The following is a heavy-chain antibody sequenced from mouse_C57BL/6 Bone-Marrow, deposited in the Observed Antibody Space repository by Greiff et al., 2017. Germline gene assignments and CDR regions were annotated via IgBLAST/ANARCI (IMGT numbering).Heavy chain of an antibody. CDR2: IYPRDGGT. Sequence: VKLEESDAELVKPGASVKISCKVSGYTFTDHTIHWMKQRPEQGLEWIGYIYPRDGGTKYNEKFKGKATLTADKSSSTAYMQLNSLTSEDSSVYFGARSLCYYDDGYYCAMDYWGQGTSVTVSS. V-gene: IGHV1-78*01. D-gene: IGHD2-4*01. CDR3: ARSLCYYDDGYYCAMDY. J-gene: IGHJ4*01. CDR1: GYTFTDHT.